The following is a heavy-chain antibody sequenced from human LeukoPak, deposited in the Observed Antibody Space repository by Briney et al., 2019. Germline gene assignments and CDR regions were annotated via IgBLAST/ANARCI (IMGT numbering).Heavy chain of an antibody. CDR1: GVSISSSNSY. CDR3: ARQTGSGLFILP. Sequence: SETLSLTCTVSGVSISSSNSYWGWIRQPPGKGLEWIGSIYYSGNTYYNASLKGQVSISIDTSKNQFSLRLTSVTAADTAVYYCARQTGSGLFILPGGQGTLVTVSS. CDR2: IYYSGNT. J-gene: IGHJ4*02. D-gene: IGHD3/OR15-3a*01. V-gene: IGHV4-39*01.